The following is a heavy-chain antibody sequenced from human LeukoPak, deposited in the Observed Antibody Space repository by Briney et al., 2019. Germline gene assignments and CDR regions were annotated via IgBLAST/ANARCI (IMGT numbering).Heavy chain of an antibody. D-gene: IGHD3-22*01. J-gene: IGHJ3*02. CDR3: ASSKYYYDSSGRRQDAFDI. V-gene: IGHV1-69*05. CDR1: GGTFSSYA. Sequence: ASVKVSCKASGGTFSSYAISWVRQAPGQGLEWMGGIIPIFGTANYAQKFQGRVTITTDESTSTAYMALSSLRSEDTAVYYCASSKYYYDSSGRRQDAFDIWGQGTMVTVSS. CDR2: IIPIFGTA.